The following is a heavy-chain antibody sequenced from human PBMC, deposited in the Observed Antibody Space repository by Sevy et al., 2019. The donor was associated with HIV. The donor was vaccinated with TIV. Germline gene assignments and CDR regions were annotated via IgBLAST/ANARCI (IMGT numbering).Heavy chain of an antibody. V-gene: IGHV4-39*01. CDR3: ARTPQTATKLFDS. CDR1: GGSVSNNMYH. Sequence: SETLSLTCTVSGGSVSNNMYHWGWVRQPPGRPLEWIGNVYDGEDPYINPALNSRVTMSVDTSKNQFSLKLSSVTAADTAFYYCARTPQTATKLFDSWGQGILVTVSS. D-gene: IGHD1-1*01. CDR2: VYDGEDP. J-gene: IGHJ4*02.